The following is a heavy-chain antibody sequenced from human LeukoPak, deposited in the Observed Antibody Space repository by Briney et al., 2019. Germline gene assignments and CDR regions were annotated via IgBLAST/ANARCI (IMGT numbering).Heavy chain of an antibody. Sequence: SETLSLTCTVSGGSISSYYWSWIRQPAGKGLEWIGRIYTNGSTNYNPSLKSRVTMSVDTSKNQFSLKLSSVTAADTAVYYCARDRAYYDSSGYDYYYYYMDVWGKGTTVTISS. CDR2: IYTNGST. D-gene: IGHD3-22*01. J-gene: IGHJ6*03. V-gene: IGHV4-4*07. CDR1: GGSISSYY. CDR3: ARDRAYYDSSGYDYYYYYMDV.